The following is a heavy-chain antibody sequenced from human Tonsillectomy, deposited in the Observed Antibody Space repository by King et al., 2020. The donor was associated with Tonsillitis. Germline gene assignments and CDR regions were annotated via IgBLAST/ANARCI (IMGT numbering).Heavy chain of an antibody. CDR3: AREETDGCSGGSCYPAGFDY. V-gene: IGHV3-48*03. CDR2: ISSSGSTI. CDR1: GFTFSSYE. J-gene: IGHJ4*02. Sequence: VQLVESGGGLVQPGGSLRLSCAASGFTFSSYEMNWVRQAPGKGLEWVSYISSSGSTIYYADSVKGRFTISRDNAKNSLYLQMNSLRAEDTAVYYCAREETDGCSGGSCYPAGFDYWGQGTLVTVSS. D-gene: IGHD2-15*01.